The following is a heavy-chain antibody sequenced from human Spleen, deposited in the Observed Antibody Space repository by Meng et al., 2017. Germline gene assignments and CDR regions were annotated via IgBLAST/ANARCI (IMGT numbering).Heavy chain of an antibody. J-gene: IGHJ4*02. CDR2: IYHSGIT. Sequence: QVLLQESGPGLVKPSGTLSLTCAVSGGSISSSNWCSWVRQPPGKGLEWIGKIYHSGITIYNPSLKSRVTMSVDNSKNQFSLKLNSMTAADTAVYYCARDPTGGEDHQRVWGQGTLVTVSS. CDR1: GGSISSSNW. D-gene: IGHD1-14*01. CDR3: ARDPTGGEDHQRV. V-gene: IGHV4-4*02.